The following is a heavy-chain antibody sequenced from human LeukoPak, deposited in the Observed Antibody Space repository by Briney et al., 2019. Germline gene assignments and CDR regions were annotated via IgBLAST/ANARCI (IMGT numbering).Heavy chain of an antibody. V-gene: IGHV1-69*05. CDR1: GGTFSSYA. D-gene: IGHD5-18*01. CDR3: ARELQLWLQK. Sequence: ASVKVSCKAFGGTFSSYAISWVRQAPGQGLEWMGRIIPIFGTANYAQKFQGRVTITTDESTSTAYMELSSLRSEDTAVYYCARELQLWLQKWGQGTLVTVSS. J-gene: IGHJ4*02. CDR2: IIPIFGTA.